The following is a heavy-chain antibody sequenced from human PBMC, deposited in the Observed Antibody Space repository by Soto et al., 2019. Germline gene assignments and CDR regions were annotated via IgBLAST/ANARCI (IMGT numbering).Heavy chain of an antibody. CDR2: ISSSGDSI. CDR3: VTNGPTRVTAGFDY. Sequence: EVQLVESGGGLVQPGGSLRLSCATSGFTFSTSAMDWVRQSPGKGLEWLSYISSSGDSIYYADSVKGRFTVSRDNAKNSLFLQMNSLRDEDTAFYYCVTNGPTRVTAGFDYWSQGTLVTVSS. CDR1: GFTFSTSA. D-gene: IGHD4-17*01. J-gene: IGHJ4*02. V-gene: IGHV3-48*03.